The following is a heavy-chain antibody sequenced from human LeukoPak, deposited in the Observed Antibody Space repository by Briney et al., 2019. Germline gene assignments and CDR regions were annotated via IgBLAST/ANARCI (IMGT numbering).Heavy chain of an antibody. Sequence: GGSLTLSCAASGFTFSSYSMNWVRQAPGKGLEWVSYISSSSSTIYYADSVKGRFTISRDNAKNSLYLQMNSLRAEDTAVYYCATTGGYSTYWGQGTLVTVSS. D-gene: IGHD6-13*01. CDR3: ATTGGYSTY. V-gene: IGHV3-48*04. CDR1: GFTFSSYS. J-gene: IGHJ4*02. CDR2: ISSSSSTI.